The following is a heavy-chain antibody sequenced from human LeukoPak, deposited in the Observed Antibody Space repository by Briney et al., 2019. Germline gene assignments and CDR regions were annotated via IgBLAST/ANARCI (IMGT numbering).Heavy chain of an antibody. D-gene: IGHD3-22*01. V-gene: IGHV5-51*01. J-gene: IGHJ4*02. CDR1: GYSFTSYW. Sequence: GESLKISCKGSGYSFTSYWIGWVRQMPGKGLEWMGIIYPGDSDTRYSPSFQGQVTISADKSINTAYLQWSSLKASDTAMYYCARAIKPYYYDSSGYFFDYWGQGTLVTVSS. CDR3: ARAIKPYYYDSSGYFFDY. CDR2: IYPGDSDT.